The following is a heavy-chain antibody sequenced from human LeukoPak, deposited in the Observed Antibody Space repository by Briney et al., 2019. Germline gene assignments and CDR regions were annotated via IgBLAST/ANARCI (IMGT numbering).Heavy chain of an antibody. CDR1: GFTFSDYY. CDR3: ARGYYYDSSGYPFDY. CDR2: ISSSGSTI. J-gene: IGHJ4*02. D-gene: IGHD3-22*01. V-gene: IGHV3-11*04. Sequence: GGSLRLSCAASGFTFSDYYMSWIRQAPGKGLEWVSYISSSGSTIYYADSVKGRFTISRDNAKNSLYLQMNSLRAEDTAVHYCARGYYYDSSGYPFDYWGQGTLVTVSS.